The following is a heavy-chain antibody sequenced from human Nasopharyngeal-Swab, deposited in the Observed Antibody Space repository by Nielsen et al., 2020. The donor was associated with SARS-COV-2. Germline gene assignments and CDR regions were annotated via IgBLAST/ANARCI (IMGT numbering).Heavy chain of an antibody. V-gene: IGHV5-10-1*01. J-gene: IGHJ5*02. CDR2: IDPSDSYT. Sequence: GESLKISCKGSGYSLTSYWISWERQMQGKGVEWMGRIDPSDSYTNYSPSFQGHVTTSADKSISTAYLQWSSLKASDTAMYYCARLERFLEWSNWFDPWGQGTLVTVSS. CDR1: GYSLTSYW. CDR3: ARLERFLEWSNWFDP. D-gene: IGHD3-3*01.